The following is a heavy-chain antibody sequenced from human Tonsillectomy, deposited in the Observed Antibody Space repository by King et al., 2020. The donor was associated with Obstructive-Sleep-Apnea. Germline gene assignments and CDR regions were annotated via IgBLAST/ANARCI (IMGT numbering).Heavy chain of an antibody. V-gene: IGHV4-59*01. Sequence: VQLQESGPGLVKPAETLSLTCTVSGDSISTYCWNWIRQPPGKGLEWIGYIYYSGTTNYNSSLKSRVTISVDTSKNQFSLKLTSVTAADTAVYYRARGEGFRDAFDIWGQGTMVTVSS. D-gene: IGHD3-3*01. CDR1: GDSISTYC. CDR3: ARGEGFRDAFDI. CDR2: IYYSGTT. J-gene: IGHJ3*02.